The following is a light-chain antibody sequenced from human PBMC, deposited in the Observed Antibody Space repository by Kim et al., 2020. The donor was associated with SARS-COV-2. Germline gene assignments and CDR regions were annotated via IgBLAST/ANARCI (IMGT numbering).Light chain of an antibody. J-gene: IGKJ4*01. Sequence: SLSPGERATLSRRASPSVNSDLVWYQQKPGQSPRPLIYDASNRATGIPARFSGSGFRTDFTLTISSLEPEDSAVYYCQQRTNPLTFGGGTKVDIK. V-gene: IGKV3-11*01. CDR1: PSVNSD. CDR3: QQRTNPLT. CDR2: DAS.